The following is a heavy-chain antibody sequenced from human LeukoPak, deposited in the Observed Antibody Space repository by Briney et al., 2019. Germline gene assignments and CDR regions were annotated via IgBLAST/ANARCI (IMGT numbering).Heavy chain of an antibody. CDR1: GGSISSSSYS. J-gene: IGHJ4*02. V-gene: IGHV4-39*01. CDR3: ARHGRDYYGSGSYYGEISYFDY. CDR2: IYYSGST. D-gene: IGHD3-10*01. Sequence: SETLSLTCTVSGGSISSSSYSWGWIRQPPGKGLEWIGSIYYSGSTYYNPSLKSRVTISVDTSKNQFSLKLSSVTAADTAVYYCARHGRDYYGSGSYYGEISYFDYWGQGTLVTVSS.